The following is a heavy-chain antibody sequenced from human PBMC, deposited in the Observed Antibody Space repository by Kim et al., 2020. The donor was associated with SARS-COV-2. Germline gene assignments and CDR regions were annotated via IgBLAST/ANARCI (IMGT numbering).Heavy chain of an antibody. CDR3: ARGVWSIWYLDY. Sequence: SETLSLTCAVYGGSFSGYYWSWIRQPPGKGLEWIGEINHSGSTNYNPSLKSRVTISVDTSKNQFSLKLSSVTAADTAVYYCARGVWSIWYLDYWGQGTLVTVSS. D-gene: IGHD1-1*01. J-gene: IGHJ4*02. CDR1: GGSFSGYY. CDR2: INHSGST. V-gene: IGHV4-34*01.